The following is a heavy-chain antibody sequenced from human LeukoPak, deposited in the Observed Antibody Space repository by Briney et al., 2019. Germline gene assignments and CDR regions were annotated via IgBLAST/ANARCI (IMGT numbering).Heavy chain of an antibody. CDR1: GYTFTSYD. Sequence: ASVKVPCKTSGYTFTSYDINWVRQATGQGLEWMGWMNPNSGNTGYAQKFQGRVTMTRNTSLGTAYMELSSLRSEDTAVYYCARGFRNYFGLGDWFDPWGQGTLVTVSS. CDR2: MNPNSGNT. CDR3: ARGFRNYFGLGDWFDP. J-gene: IGHJ5*02. D-gene: IGHD3-10*01. V-gene: IGHV1-8*01.